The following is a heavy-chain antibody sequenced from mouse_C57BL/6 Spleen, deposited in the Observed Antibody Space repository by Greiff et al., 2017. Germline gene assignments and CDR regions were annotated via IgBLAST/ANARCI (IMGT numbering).Heavy chain of an antibody. CDR2: IHPNSGST. V-gene: IGHV1-64*01. D-gene: IGHD2-4*01. CDR1: GYTFTSYW. CDR3: ARGGIYYDYEGYAMDY. J-gene: IGHJ4*01. Sequence: QVQLQQPGAELVKPGASVTLSCKASGYTFTSYWMHWVKQRPGQGLEWIGMIHPNSGSTNYNEKFKSKATLTVDKSSSTAYMQLSSLTSEDSAVYDVARGGIYYDYEGYAMDYWGQGTSVTVSS.